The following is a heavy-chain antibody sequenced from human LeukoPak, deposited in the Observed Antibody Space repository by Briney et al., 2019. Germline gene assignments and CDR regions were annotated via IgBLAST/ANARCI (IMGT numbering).Heavy chain of an antibody. J-gene: IGHJ6*02. Sequence: GESLKISCKGSGYSFTSYWIGWVRQVPGKGLEWIGIIYPGDSDTRYSSSFQGQVTISADKSISTAYLQWSSLKASDTAMYYCGTTVTTSFYYYYGMDVWGQGTTVTVSS. CDR1: GYSFTSYW. D-gene: IGHD4-17*01. V-gene: IGHV5-51*01. CDR2: IYPGDSDT. CDR3: GTTVTTSFYYYYGMDV.